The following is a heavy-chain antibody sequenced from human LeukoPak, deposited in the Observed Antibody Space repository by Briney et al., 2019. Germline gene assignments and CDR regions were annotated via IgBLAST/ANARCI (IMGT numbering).Heavy chain of an antibody. CDR1: GGSISSGDYY. D-gene: IGHD4-23*01. Sequence: SETLSLTCTVSGGSISSGDYYWSWIRQPPGKGLEWIGYIYYSGSTYYNPSLKSRVTISVDTSKNQFSLKLSSVTAADTAVYYCARELPLRISYYYYMDVWGKGTTVTVSS. J-gene: IGHJ6*03. V-gene: IGHV4-30-4*08. CDR2: IYYSGST. CDR3: ARELPLRISYYYYMDV.